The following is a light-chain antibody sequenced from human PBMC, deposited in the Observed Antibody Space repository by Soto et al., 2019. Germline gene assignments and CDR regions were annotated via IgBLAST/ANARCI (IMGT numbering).Light chain of an antibody. V-gene: IGKV3-20*01. CDR2: RAS. J-gene: IGKJ2*01. Sequence: EIVLTQSPGTLSLSPGERATLSCRASQRVSSIYLAWYQQKPGQAPRLLIYRASSSATGIPDRFSGSGSGTNFTLTIIRLEPKDFAVYYCQQYGGPPPYTFGQGNKLEI. CDR1: QRVSSIY. CDR3: QQYGGPPPYT.